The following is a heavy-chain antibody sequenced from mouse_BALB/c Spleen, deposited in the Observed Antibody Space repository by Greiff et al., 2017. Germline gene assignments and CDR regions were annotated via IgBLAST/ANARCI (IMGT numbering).Heavy chain of an antibody. Sequence: EVQRVESGGGLVKPGGSLKLSCAASGFTFSDYYMYWVRQTPEKRLEWVATISDGGSYTYYPDSVKGRFTISRDNAKNNLYLQMSSLKSEDTAMYYCARDGAAYWGQGTLVTVSA. CDR1: GFTFSDYY. CDR2: ISDGGSYT. J-gene: IGHJ3*01. V-gene: IGHV5-4*02. CDR3: ARDGAAY.